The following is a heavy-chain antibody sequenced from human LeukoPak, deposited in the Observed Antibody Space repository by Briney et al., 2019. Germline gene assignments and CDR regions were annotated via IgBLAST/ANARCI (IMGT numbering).Heavy chain of an antibody. Sequence: GGSLRLSCAASGFTFSNYVMQWVRQTPGKGLEWVALIAHDGSNKYYADSVKGRFTISRENSKNTLYLQMNSLRAEDTAVYYCAKDGVGTTATYYFDYWGQGTLVTVSS. J-gene: IGHJ4*02. CDR3: AKDGVGTTATYYFDY. D-gene: IGHD1-26*01. CDR1: GFTFSNYV. CDR2: IAHDGSNK. V-gene: IGHV3-30*18.